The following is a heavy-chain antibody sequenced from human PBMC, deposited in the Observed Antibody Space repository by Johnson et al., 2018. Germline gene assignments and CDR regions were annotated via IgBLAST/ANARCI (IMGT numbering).Heavy chain of an antibody. CDR2: IYSGGST. D-gene: IGHD2-15*01. J-gene: IGHJ3*02. Sequence: VQLVESGGGLVQPGGSLRLSCAASGFTVSSNYMSWVRQAPGKGLEWVSVIYSGGSTYSADSVKGRFTISRDNSKNTLYLQMISLRAEDTAVYYCARDSPVHSSRAFDIWGQGTMVTVSS. V-gene: IGHV3-66*02. CDR3: ARDSPVHSSRAFDI. CDR1: GFTVSSNY.